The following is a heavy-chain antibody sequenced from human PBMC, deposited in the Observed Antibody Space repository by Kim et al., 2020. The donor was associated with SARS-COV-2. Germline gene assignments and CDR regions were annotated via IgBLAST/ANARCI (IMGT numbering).Heavy chain of an antibody. D-gene: IGHD3-22*01. CDR1: GYSFTSYW. J-gene: IGHJ4*02. Sequence: GESLKISCKGSGYSFTSYWIGWVRQMPGKGLEWMGIIYPGDSDTRYSPSFQGQVTISDDKSISTAYLQWSSLKASDTAMYYCARRAYYYDSSGYYYFDYWGQGTLVTVSS. V-gene: IGHV5-51*01. CDR3: ARRAYYYDSSGYYYFDY. CDR2: IYPGDSDT.